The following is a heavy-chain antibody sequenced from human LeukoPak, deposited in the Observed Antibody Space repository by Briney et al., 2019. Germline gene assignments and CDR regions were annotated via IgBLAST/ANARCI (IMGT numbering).Heavy chain of an antibody. V-gene: IGHV3-74*01. CDR3: AKAYGSGTARACWFDP. D-gene: IGHD3-10*01. CDR1: GFTFSGYW. CDR2: INTDGSRT. J-gene: IGHJ5*02. Sequence: GGSLRLSCVASGFTFSGYWMDWVRQAPGKGLVWVSRINTDGSRTSYADSVKGRFTISRDNAKNTLYLQMNSLRAEDTAVYYCAKAYGSGTARACWFDPWGQGTLVTVSS.